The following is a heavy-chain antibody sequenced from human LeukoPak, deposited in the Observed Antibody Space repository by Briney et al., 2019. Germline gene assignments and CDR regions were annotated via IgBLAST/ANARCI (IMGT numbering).Heavy chain of an antibody. V-gene: IGHV3-53*01. D-gene: IGHD2-2*01. CDR2: IYSGGST. CDR3: ACTSSLRRDFQH. CDR1: GFTVSSNY. J-gene: IGHJ1*01. Sequence: GGSLRLSCAASGFTVSSNYMSWVRQAPGKGLEWVSVIYSGGSTYYADSVKGRFTISRDNAKNSLYLQMNSLRAEDTAVYYCACTSSLRRDFQHWGQGTLVTVSS.